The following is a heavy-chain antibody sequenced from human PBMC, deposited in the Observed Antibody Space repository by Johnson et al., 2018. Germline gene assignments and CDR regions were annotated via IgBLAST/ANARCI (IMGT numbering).Heavy chain of an antibody. D-gene: IGHD3-10*01. Sequence: VQLLESGGGLVQPGGSLRLSCAASGFTFSSYDMHWVRQATGKGLECVSTIDTAGDTYSPDSVKGRFTISRDNANNSFYLQMNSHRAEDTAVYYCARSYASGNYARYYGVDVWGQGTTVTVSS. V-gene: IGHV3-13*01. CDR1: GFTFSSYD. CDR3: ARSYASGNYARYYGVDV. CDR2: IDTAGDT. J-gene: IGHJ6*02.